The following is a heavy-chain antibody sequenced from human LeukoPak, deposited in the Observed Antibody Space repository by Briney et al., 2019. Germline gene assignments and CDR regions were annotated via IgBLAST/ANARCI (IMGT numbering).Heavy chain of an antibody. J-gene: IGHJ4*02. V-gene: IGHV1-18*01. CDR1: GYTFNTLP. CDR3: ARGDDPSGWVF. CDR2: LNSYNGYT. Sequence: ASVKVSCKASGYTFNTLPHSWVRQAPGQGLEWIGWLNSYNGYTNYAPEFQDRVNLTADISTSTAYMDLSSLGSEDTAVYYCARGDDPSGWVFWGQGTLVTISS. D-gene: IGHD6-19*01.